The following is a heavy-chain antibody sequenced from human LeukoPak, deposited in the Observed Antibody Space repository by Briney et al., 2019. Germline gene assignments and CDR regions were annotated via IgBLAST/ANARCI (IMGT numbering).Heavy chain of an antibody. D-gene: IGHD4-17*01. CDR1: GFTFSSYG. V-gene: IGHV3-30*18. CDR2: ISYDGSNK. Sequence: GCLRLSCAASGFTFSSYGMHWVGQAPAQGLEWVAVISYDGSNKSYADSSKGRFTISRDNSKNTLYLQMNSLRAEDTAVYYCAKPYPAIKYGDYLGYWGQGTLVTVSS. J-gene: IGHJ4*02. CDR3: AKPYPAIKYGDYLGY.